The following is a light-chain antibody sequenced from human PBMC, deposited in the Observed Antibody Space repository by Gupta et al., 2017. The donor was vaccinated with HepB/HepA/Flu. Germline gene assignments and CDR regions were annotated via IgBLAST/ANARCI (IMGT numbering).Light chain of an antibody. CDR1: QGIGND. CDR3: LQYNTYPPT. Sequence: DIQMIQSPSSLSASVGDIVTITCRASQGIGNDLGWYQQIPGKAPKRLIFGVSSLQSGVPSKFSGRGSGTEFTLTISGLQPEDFATYYCLQYNTYPPTFGQGTKVEIK. V-gene: IGKV1-17*01. J-gene: IGKJ1*01. CDR2: GVS.